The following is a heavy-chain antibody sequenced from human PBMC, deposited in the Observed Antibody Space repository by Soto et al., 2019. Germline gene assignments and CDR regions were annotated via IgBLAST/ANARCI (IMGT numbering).Heavy chain of an antibody. CDR2: IYYSGST. CDR3: ARALGGYSYGLKYYGMDV. D-gene: IGHD5-18*01. J-gene: IGHJ6*02. V-gene: IGHV4-39*01. Sequence: SETLSLTCTVSGGSISSSSYYWGWIRQPPGKGLEWIGSIYYSGSTYYNPSLKSRVTISVDTSKNQFSLKLSSVTAADTAVYYCARALGGYSYGLKYYGMDVWGQGTTVTVSS. CDR1: GGSISSSSYY.